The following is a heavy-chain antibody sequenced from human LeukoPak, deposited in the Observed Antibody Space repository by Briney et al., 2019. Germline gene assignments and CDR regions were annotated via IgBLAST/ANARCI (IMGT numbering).Heavy chain of an antibody. V-gene: IGHV4-59*01. J-gene: IGHJ2*01. Sequence: SETLSLTCTVSGGSISTYYWSWIRQPPGEGLEWIGYIYYSGSTNYNPSLKSRVTISVDTSKNQFSLKLSSMTAADTAVYYCAREDFYGSSRYFDLWGRGTLVTVSS. CDR3: AREDFYGSSRYFDL. D-gene: IGHD2/OR15-2a*01. CDR2: IYYSGST. CDR1: GGSISTYY.